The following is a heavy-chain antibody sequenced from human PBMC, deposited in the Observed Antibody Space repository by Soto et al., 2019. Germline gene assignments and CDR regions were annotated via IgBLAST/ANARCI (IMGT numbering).Heavy chain of an antibody. Sequence: GGSLKLSCASFGVPFRIYWMHWIRQTPGKGLVWVSRISSDGSTTDYADSVKGRFSISRDNAKNTLYLQMNSLRAEDTAIYYCASSGHYLPFDYWGKGTLVTVSS. D-gene: IGHD3-22*01. V-gene: IGHV3-74*01. CDR3: ASSGHYLPFDY. J-gene: IGHJ4*02. CDR2: ISSDGSTT. CDR1: GVPFRIYW.